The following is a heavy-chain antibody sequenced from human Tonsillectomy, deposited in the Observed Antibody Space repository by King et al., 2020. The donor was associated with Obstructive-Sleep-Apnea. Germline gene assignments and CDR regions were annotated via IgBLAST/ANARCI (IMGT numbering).Heavy chain of an antibody. CDR2: ISSSGGGGI. D-gene: IGHD2-21*02. J-gene: IGHJ4*02. Sequence: VQLVESGGGLVQPGGSLRLSCSASGFTFSRYAMHWVRQAPGKGLEYVSAISSSGGGGIYYADSVKGRFTISRDNSENTLFLQMSSLRAEDTAVYYCVRDNRTFGGDSLGNWGQGTLVTVYS. CDR3: VRDNRTFGGDSLGN. CDR1: GFTFSRYA. V-gene: IGHV3-64D*09.